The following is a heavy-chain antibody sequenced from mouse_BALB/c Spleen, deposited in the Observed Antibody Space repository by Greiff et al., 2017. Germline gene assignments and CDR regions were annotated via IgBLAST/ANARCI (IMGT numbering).Heavy chain of an antibody. CDR3: ARHDSTGTGFAY. Sequence: EVKLMESGGDLVKPGGSLKLSCAASGFTFSSYTMSWVRQTPEKRLEWVAYISNGGGSTYYPDTVKGRFTISRDNAKNTLYLQMSSLKSEDTAMYYCARHDSTGTGFAYWGQGTLVTVSA. J-gene: IGHJ3*01. V-gene: IGHV5-12-2*01. D-gene: IGHD4-1*01. CDR1: GFTFSSYT. CDR2: ISNGGGST.